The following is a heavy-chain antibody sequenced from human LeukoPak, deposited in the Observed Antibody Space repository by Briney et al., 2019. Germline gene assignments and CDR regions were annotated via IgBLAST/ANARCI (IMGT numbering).Heavy chain of an antibody. Sequence: GGSLRLSCAASGFTFSSYAMSWVRQAPGKGLEWVSAISGNGGSTYYADSVKGRFTISRDNSKNTLYLQMNSLRAEDTAVYYCAKERVVVPAAEYDYWGQGTLVTVSS. CDR1: GFTFSSYA. CDR3: AKERVVVPAAEYDY. D-gene: IGHD2-2*01. CDR2: ISGNGGST. J-gene: IGHJ4*02. V-gene: IGHV3-23*01.